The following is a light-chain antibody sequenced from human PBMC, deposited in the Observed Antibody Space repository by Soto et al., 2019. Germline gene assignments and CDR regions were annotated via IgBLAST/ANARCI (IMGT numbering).Light chain of an antibody. Sequence: EIVFTQSPATLSLSPGERATLSCTASQSISGRYLAWYQQRPGQAPRLLIYEASRRATGIPDRFSGSGSGTDFTLTTSRLETQDFAVYYGQQYGSSRGITVGQGTRLEIK. V-gene: IGKV3-20*01. CDR3: QQYGSSRGIT. CDR2: EAS. J-gene: IGKJ5*01. CDR1: QSISGRY.